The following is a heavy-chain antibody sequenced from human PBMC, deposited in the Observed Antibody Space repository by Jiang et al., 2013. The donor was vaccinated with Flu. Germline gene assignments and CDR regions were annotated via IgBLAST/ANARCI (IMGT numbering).Heavy chain of an antibody. Sequence: YYWSWIRQAPGKGLEWIGQIYSGSTNYNPSLKSRVTISLDTSKNQFSLNMNSVTTADTAVYYCAGGPGWLIVYWGQGTLVTVSS. CDR3: AGGPGWLIVY. D-gene: IGHD3-22*01. J-gene: IGHJ4*02. CDR2: IYSGST. CDR1: YY. V-gene: IGHV4-59*01.